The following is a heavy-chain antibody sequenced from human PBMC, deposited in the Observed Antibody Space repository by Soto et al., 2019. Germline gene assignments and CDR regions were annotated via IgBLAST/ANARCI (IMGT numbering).Heavy chain of an antibody. CDR1: GFTFTSYG. D-gene: IGHD2-2*01. CDR2: ISYDGGDE. CDR3: AKASGYCSSSTCSRLIYYYYGMDV. V-gene: IGHV3-30*18. J-gene: IGHJ6*02. Sequence: GGSLRLSCGASGFTFTSYGMHWVRQAPGKGLEWVAVISYDGGDEYYADSVKGRFTISRDNSKNTLYLQMNSLRAEDTAVYYCAKASGYCSSSTCSRLIYYYYGMDVWGQGTTVTVSS.